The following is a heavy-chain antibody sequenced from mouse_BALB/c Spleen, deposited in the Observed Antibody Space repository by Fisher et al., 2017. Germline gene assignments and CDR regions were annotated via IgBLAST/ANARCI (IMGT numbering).Heavy chain of an antibody. Sequence: KFKGKATLTADKSSSTAYMQLNSLTSEDSAVYFCKRSGFITFNYYAMDYWGQGTSVTVS. V-gene: IGHV1S53*01. CDR3: KRSGFITFNYYAMDY. D-gene: IGHD1-1*01. J-gene: IGHJ4*01.